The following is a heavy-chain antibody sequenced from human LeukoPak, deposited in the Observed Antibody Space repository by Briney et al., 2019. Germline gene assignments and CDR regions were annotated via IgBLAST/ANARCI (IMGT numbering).Heavy chain of an antibody. J-gene: IGHJ5*02. D-gene: IGHD2-2*01. CDR2: IYYSGST. Sequence: SETLSLTCTVSGGSISSSSYYWGWIRQPPGKGLEWIGIIYYSGSTYYNPPLKSRLTISVDTSKNQFSLKLSSVTATDTAGYYCARWGYCSSTSCYEYWFDPWGEGTLVSVSS. V-gene: IGHV4-39*01. CDR1: GGSISSSSYY. CDR3: ARWGYCSSTSCYEYWFDP.